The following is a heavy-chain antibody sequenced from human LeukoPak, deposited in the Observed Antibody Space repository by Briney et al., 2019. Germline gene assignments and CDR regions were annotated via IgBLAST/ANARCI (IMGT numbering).Heavy chain of an antibody. D-gene: IGHD3-9*01. CDR1: GGLFTSSSHY. CDR3: ARHQSGTGYYYFDY. V-gene: IGHV4-39*01. CDR2: IYYSGRT. J-gene: IGHJ4*02. Sequence: PSETLSLTCTVSGGLFTSSSHYWGWLRQPPGKGLEWIGHIYYSGRTYYNPSLKSRVTISVDTSKNQFSLKLSSVTAADTAVYYCARHQSGTGYYYFDYWGQGTLVTVSS.